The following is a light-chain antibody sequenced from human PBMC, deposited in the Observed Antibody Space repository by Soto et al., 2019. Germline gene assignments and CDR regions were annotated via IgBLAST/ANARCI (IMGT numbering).Light chain of an antibody. CDR2: GAS. Sequence: EIVLTQSPGTLSLSAGERATLSCRASQSVSSNYLAWYQQKPGQAPRLLIYGASARATGIPARFSGSGSGTEFTLPILCLQSEDFAVYYCQQYKNWPPWTFGQGTKVDIK. CDR1: QSVSSN. J-gene: IGKJ1*01. CDR3: QQYKNWPPWT. V-gene: IGKV3-15*01.